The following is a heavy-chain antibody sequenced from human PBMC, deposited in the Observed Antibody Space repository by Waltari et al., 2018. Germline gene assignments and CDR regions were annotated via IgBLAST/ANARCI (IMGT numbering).Heavy chain of an antibody. D-gene: IGHD1-26*01. Sequence: QITLKESGPTLVKPTQTLTLTCTFSGFSLRTSGVGVGWIRQPPGKALEWLALIYWNDDKRYSPSLKSRLTITKDTSKNQVVLTMTNMDPVDTATYYCAHLAWVGATHNFDYWGQGTLVTVSS. V-gene: IGHV2-5*01. CDR2: IYWNDDK. CDR3: AHLAWVGATHNFDY. CDR1: GFSLRTSGVG. J-gene: IGHJ4*02.